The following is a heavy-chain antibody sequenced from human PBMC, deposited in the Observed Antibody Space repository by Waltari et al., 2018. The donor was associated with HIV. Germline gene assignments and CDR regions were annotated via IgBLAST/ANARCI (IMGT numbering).Heavy chain of an antibody. V-gene: IGHV1-69*13. CDR2: ITPVSGTT. Sequence: VQLVQSGAEMKKPGSSVRVSCKCSRAVFTNFSFNWLRQAPGQRPEWMAEITPVSGTTDYARKFVGRVTLSADKSASTIDMDLRSLSSGDTAVYYCAASPERPGFEAPLFFFDYWGQGTLITVSS. J-gene: IGHJ4*02. CDR1: RAVFTNFS. CDR3: AASPERPGFEAPLFFFDY. D-gene: IGHD5-12*01.